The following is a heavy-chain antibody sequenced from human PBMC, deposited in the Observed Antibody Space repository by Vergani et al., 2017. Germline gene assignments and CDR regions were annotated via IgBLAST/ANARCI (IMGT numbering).Heavy chain of an antibody. CDR1: GGSISSYY. CDR3: ARDYSGYDPGDAFDI. V-gene: IGHV3-21*01. D-gene: IGHD5-12*01. J-gene: IGHJ3*02. CDR2: ISSSSSYI. Sequence: VQLQESGPGLVKPSETLSLTCTVSGGSISSYYWSWIRQPPGKGLEWVSSISSSSSYIYYADSVKGRFTISRDNAKNSLYLQMNSLRAEDTAVYYCARDYSGYDPGDAFDIWGQGTMVTVSS.